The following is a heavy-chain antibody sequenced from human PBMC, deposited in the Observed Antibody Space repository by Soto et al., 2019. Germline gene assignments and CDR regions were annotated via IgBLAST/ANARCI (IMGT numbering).Heavy chain of an antibody. J-gene: IGHJ4*02. D-gene: IGHD6-25*01. CDR1: GGSISSGGYY. CDR3: AREVAASYFDY. CDR2: IYYSGST. Sequence: SETLSLTCTVSGGSISSGGYYWSWIRQHPGKGLEWIGYIYYSGSTYYNPSLKSRVTISVDTSKNQFSLKLSSVTAADTAVYYCAREVAASYFDYWGQGTLVTVSS. V-gene: IGHV4-31*03.